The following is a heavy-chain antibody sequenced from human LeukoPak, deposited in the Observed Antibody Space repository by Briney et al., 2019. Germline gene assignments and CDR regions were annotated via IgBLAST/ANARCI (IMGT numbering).Heavy chain of an antibody. CDR2: IYHSGST. Sequence: SETLSLTCAVSGGSISSSNWWSWVRQPPGKGLEWIGEIYHSGSTNYNPSLKSRVTISVDTSKNQFSLKLSSVTAADTAVYYCARGKRDFWSGYQNYYYYMDVWGKGTTVTVSS. J-gene: IGHJ6*03. CDR3: ARGKRDFWSGYQNYYYYMDV. D-gene: IGHD3-3*01. V-gene: IGHV4-4*02. CDR1: GGSISSSNW.